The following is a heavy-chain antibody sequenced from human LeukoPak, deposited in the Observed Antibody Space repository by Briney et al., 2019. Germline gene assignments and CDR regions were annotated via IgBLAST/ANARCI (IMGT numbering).Heavy chain of an antibody. CDR2: IRYDGSNK. D-gene: IGHD4-17*01. CDR3: AKPMMLYGDYGQYYFDY. Sequence: GGPLRLSCAASGFTFSSYGMHWVRQAPGKGLEWVAFIRYDGSNKYYADSVKGRFTISRDNSKNTLYLQMNSLRAEDTAVYYCAKPMMLYGDYGQYYFDYWGQGTLVTVSS. CDR1: GFTFSSYG. V-gene: IGHV3-30*02. J-gene: IGHJ4*02.